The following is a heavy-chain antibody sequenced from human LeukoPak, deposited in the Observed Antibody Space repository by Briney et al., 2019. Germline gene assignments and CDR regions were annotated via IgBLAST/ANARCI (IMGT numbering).Heavy chain of an antibody. CDR3: ARVGLRYCSSTSCTGGMDV. Sequence: GGSLRLSCAASGFTFSSYRMSWVRQAPGKGLEWVANIKQDGSEKYYVDSVKGRFTISRDNAKNSLYLQMNSLRAEDTAVYYCARVGLRYCSSTSCTGGMDVWGKGTTVTVSS. CDR1: GFTFSSYR. CDR2: IKQDGSEK. D-gene: IGHD2-2*01. J-gene: IGHJ6*04. V-gene: IGHV3-7*03.